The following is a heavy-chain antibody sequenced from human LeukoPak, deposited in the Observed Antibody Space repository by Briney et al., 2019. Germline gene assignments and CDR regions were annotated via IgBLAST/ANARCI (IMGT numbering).Heavy chain of an antibody. Sequence: GGSLRLSCAASGFTFSSYWMSWVRQAPGKGLEWVANIKQDGSEKYYVDSVKGRFTISRGNAKNSLYLQMNSLRGEDTAVYYCGTTDILVTTNPWGQGTLVTVSS. CDR1: GFTFSSYW. CDR3: GTTDILVTTNP. J-gene: IGHJ5*02. CDR2: IKQDGSEK. V-gene: IGHV3-7*01. D-gene: IGHD4-17*01.